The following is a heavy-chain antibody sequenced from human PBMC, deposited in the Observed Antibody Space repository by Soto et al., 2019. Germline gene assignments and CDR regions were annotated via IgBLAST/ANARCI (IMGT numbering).Heavy chain of an antibody. CDR3: ARDGIVLMVYAAFYYGMDV. Sequence: GASVKVSCKASGYTFTSYYMHWVRQAPGQGLEWMGIINPSGGSTSYAQKFQGRVTMTRDTSTSTVYMELSSLRSEDTAVYYCARDGIVLMVYAAFYYGMDVWGQGTTVTV. CDR1: GYTFTSYY. V-gene: IGHV1-46*01. D-gene: IGHD2-8*01. J-gene: IGHJ6*02. CDR2: INPSGGST.